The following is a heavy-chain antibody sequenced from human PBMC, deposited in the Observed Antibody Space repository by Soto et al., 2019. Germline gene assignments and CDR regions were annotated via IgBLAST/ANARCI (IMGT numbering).Heavy chain of an antibody. J-gene: IGHJ6*02. V-gene: IGHV3-64*01. CDR3: ARSQGGSSSLDIYYYYYYGMDV. Sequence: GSLRISFAGRGFTLSGYAMDWVRQAPGKGPEYVSGISSNGVGTYYANSVQGRFTISRDNSKNTVYLQMGSLRPEDMAVYYCARSQGGSSSLDIYYYYYYGMDVWGQGTTVTV. CDR1: GFTLSGYA. CDR2: ISSNGVGT. D-gene: IGHD2-15*01.